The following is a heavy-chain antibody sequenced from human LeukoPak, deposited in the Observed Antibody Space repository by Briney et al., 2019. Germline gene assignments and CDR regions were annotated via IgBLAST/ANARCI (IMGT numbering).Heavy chain of an antibody. CDR3: AREGDTIFGSGVFDI. CDR1: GGTFSSYA. V-gene: IGHV1-69*05. CDR2: IIPIFGTA. J-gene: IGHJ3*02. Sequence: SVKVSCKASGGTFSSYAISWVRQAPGQGLEWMGGIIPIFGTANYAQKFQGRVTITTDESTSTAYMELSSLRSEDTAVYYCAREGDTIFGSGVFDIWGQGTMVTVSS. D-gene: IGHD3-3*01.